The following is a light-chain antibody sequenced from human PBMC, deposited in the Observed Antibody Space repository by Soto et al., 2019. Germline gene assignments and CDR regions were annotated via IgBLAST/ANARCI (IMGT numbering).Light chain of an antibody. CDR2: AAS. V-gene: IGKV1-39*01. CDR1: QSIRRS. CDR3: QQSYSSPRT. Sequence: DIQMTQSPSSLSASVADRVTITCRASQSIRRSLSWYQQKPGKAPKLLIYAASSLQSGVPSRFSGSGYGTDFTLTITSLQSEDFAIYYCQQSYSSPRTFGQGTKVDIK. J-gene: IGKJ1*01.